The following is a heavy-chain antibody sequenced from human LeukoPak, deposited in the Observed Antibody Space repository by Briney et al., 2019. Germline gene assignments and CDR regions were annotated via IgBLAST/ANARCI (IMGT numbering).Heavy chain of an antibody. D-gene: IGHD2-2*01. J-gene: IGHJ4*02. V-gene: IGHV1-2*02. CDR3: AREMPDCSSTSCYLDY. CDR2: INPNSGGT. Sequence: GASVKVSCKASGYTFTGYYMHWVRQAPGQGLEWMGWINPNSGGTNYAQKFQGRDTMTRDTSISTAYMELSRLRSDDTAVYYCAREMPDCSSTSCYLDYWGQGTLVTVSS. CDR1: GYTFTGYY.